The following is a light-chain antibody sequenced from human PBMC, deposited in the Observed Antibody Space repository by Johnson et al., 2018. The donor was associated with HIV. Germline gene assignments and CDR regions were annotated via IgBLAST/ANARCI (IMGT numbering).Light chain of an antibody. Sequence: QSVFTQPPSVSAAPGQKVTISCSGSSSNIGNNYVSWYQQLPGTAPKLLIYDNNKRPSGIPDRFSGSKSGTSATLGITGLQTGDEADYYCGTWDSSLSAYVFGTGTKVTCL. CDR1: SSNIGNNY. V-gene: IGLV1-51*01. J-gene: IGLJ1*01. CDR3: GTWDSSLSAYV. CDR2: DNN.